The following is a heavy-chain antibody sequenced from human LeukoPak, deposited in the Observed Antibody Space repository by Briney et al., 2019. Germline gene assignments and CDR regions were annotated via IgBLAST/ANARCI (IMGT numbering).Heavy chain of an antibody. CDR2: ISGSGGAT. V-gene: IGHV3-23*01. D-gene: IGHD3-10*01. J-gene: IGHJ6*02. Sequence: PGGSLRLSCAASGFTFSSYAMSWVRQAPGKGLEWVSAISGSGGATYYADSVQGRLTISRDNSKNTLYLQMNSLRAEDTAVYYCAKVAYYYGSGSRYYYFGMDVWGQGTTVTVFS. CDR3: AKVAYYYGSGSRYYYFGMDV. CDR1: GFTFSSYA.